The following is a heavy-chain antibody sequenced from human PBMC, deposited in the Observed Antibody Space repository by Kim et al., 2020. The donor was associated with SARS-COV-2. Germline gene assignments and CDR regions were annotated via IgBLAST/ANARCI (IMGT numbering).Heavy chain of an antibody. CDR3: ATPWKPGSGHNEYYYYGMDV. V-gene: IGHV1-24*01. J-gene: IGHJ6*02. D-gene: IGHD3-10*01. CDR1: GYTLTELS. Sequence: ASVKVSCKVSGYTLTELSMHWVRQAPGKGLEWMGGFDPEDGETIYAQKFQGRVTMTEDTSTDTAYMELSSLRSEDTAVYYCATPWKPGSGHNEYYYYGMDVWGQGTTVTVSS. CDR2: FDPEDGET.